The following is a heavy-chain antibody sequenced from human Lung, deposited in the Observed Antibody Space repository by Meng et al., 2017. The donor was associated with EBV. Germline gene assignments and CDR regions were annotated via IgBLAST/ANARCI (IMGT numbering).Heavy chain of an antibody. D-gene: IGHD6-13*01. V-gene: IGHV1-46*01. CDR1: GYTYRSYY. J-gene: IGHJ4*03. CDR3: VSGRPVARAASDV. Sequence: VQSGAEVKKPGASVKVSCKASGYTYRSYYGSWVRQAPGQGLEWMGIINPSGASTSYPQKFQGRVTMTRDTSTNTVYMELSRLRSDDTAVYYCVSGRPVARAASDVWGQGTLVTVSS. CDR2: INPSGAST.